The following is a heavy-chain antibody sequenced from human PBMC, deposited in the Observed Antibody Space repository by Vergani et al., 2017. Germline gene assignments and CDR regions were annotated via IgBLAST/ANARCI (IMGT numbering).Heavy chain of an antibody. Sequence: QVQLQESGPGLVKPSQTLSLTCTVSGGSISSRGYYWSWIRQHPGKGLEWIGYIYYSGSTYYNPSLKSRVTISVDTSKNQFSLKLSSVTAADTAVYYCARYHKCSSTSCPFDYWGQGTLVTVSS. CDR3: ARYHKCSSTSCPFDY. CDR2: IYYSGST. D-gene: IGHD2-2*01. V-gene: IGHV4-31*03. CDR1: GGSISSRGYY. J-gene: IGHJ4*02.